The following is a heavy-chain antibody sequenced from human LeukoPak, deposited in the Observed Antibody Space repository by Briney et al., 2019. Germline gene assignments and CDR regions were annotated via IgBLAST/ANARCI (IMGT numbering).Heavy chain of an antibody. J-gene: IGHJ5*02. V-gene: IGHV1-69*05. D-gene: IGHD3-10*01. CDR2: IIPIFGTA. Sequence: ASVKVSCKASGGTFSSYAISWVRQAPGQGLEWMGGIIPIFGTANYAQKFQGRVTMTRDTSISTAYMELRSLRSDDTAVYYCASTGSGSYSVGYNWFDPWGQGTLVTVSS. CDR1: GGTFSSYA. CDR3: ASTGSGSYSVGYNWFDP.